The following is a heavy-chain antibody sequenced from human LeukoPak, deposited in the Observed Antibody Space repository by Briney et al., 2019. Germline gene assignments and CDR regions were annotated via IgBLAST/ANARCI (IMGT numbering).Heavy chain of an antibody. Sequence: KPSQTLSLTCTVSGGSISSGSYYWSWIRQPAGKGLEWIGRIYTSGSTNYNPSLKSRVTISVDRSKNQFSLKLSSVTAADTAVYYCARARDYGDRYFDLWGRGTLVTVSS. CDR2: IYTSGST. D-gene: IGHD4-17*01. CDR3: ARARDYGDRYFDL. CDR1: GGSISSGSYY. J-gene: IGHJ2*01. V-gene: IGHV4-61*02.